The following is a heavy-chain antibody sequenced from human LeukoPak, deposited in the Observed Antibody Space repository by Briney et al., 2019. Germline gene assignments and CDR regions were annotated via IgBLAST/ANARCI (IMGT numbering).Heavy chain of an antibody. J-gene: IGHJ4*02. CDR3: ARQGYSGHSQGAADY. CDR2: ISVYNGNT. V-gene: IGHV1-18*01. D-gene: IGHD4-23*01. CDR1: GYTFSIYG. Sequence: GTSVKVSCKAPGYTFSIYGFSWVRQAPGQGLEWMGWISVYNGNTNYAQKFQGRVTMTTDTSTSTAHMELRSLRSDDTAVYYCARQGYSGHSQGAADYWGQGTLVTVSS.